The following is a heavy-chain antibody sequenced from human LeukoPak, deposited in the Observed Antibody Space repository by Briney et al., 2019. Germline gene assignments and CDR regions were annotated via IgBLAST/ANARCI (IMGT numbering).Heavy chain of an antibody. D-gene: IGHD3-10*01. CDR2: ICSGGST. CDR3: ARSTMVRSHWFDP. V-gene: IGHV3-66*02. CDR1: GFTVSSNY. J-gene: IGHJ5*02. Sequence: PGGSLRLSCAASGFTVSSNYMSWVRQAPGKGLEWVSVICSGGSTYYADSVKGRFTISRDNSKNTLYLQMNSLRAEDTAVYYCARSTMVRSHWFDPWGQGTLVTVSS.